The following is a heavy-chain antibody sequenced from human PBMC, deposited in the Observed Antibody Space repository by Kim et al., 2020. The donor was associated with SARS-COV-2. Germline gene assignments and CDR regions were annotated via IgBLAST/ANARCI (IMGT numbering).Heavy chain of an antibody. CDR1: GYSFSIYA. Sequence: GGSLRLSCVASGYSFSIYAFHWVRQAPGKGPEWVAVISSDGSKKYYADVLKGRFTISRDNSKNTLYLQMNNLRPDDTALYYCARDGLSGWESAAGMIYYFDYWGQGAPVTVSS. CDR2: ISSDGSKK. J-gene: IGHJ4*02. V-gene: IGHV3-30*03. D-gene: IGHD6-13*01. CDR3: ARDGLSGWESAAGMIYYFDY.